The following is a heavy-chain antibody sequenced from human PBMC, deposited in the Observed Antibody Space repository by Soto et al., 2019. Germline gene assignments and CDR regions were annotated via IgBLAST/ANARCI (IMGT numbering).Heavy chain of an antibody. D-gene: IGHD6-13*01. CDR3: ARQIAAADAGGDY. CDR2: ISSSSSYI. J-gene: IGHJ4*02. CDR1: GFTFSSYS. Sequence: EVQLVESGGGLVKPGGSLRLSCAASGFTFSSYSMNWVRQAPGKGLEWVSSISSSSSYIYYADSVKGRFTISRDNAKNSLYLQMNSLRAEDTAVYYCARQIAAADAGGDYCGQGTLVTVSS. V-gene: IGHV3-21*01.